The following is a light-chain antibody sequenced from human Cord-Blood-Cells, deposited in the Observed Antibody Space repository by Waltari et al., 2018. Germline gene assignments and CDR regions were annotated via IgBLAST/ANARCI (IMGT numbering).Light chain of an antibody. CDR2: GKT. V-gene: IGLV3-19*01. Sequence: SSELTQDPAVSVALGQTVRITCQGDSLRRYYASCYQQKPGQAPVLVIYGKTNRPSGIPDRFSGSSSGNTASLTITGAQAEDEADYYCNSRDSSGNHLVFGGGTKLTVL. CDR3: NSRDSSGNHLV. CDR1: SLRRYY. J-gene: IGLJ3*02.